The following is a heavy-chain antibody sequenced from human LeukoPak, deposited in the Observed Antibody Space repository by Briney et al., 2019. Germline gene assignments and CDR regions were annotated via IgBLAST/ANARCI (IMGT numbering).Heavy chain of an antibody. CDR2: ISANGGET. J-gene: IGHJ4*02. V-gene: IGHV3-23*01. CDR1: GFTFSIYA. D-gene: IGHD3-3*01. Sequence: QPGASLRLSCAASGFTFSIYAMNWVRQAPGKGLEWVSSISANGGETHYADSVKGRFTISRDNSKNTLYLQINNPRVEDTAVYYCAKRYYDFPLDYWGQGTLVTVSS. CDR3: AKRYYDFPLDY.